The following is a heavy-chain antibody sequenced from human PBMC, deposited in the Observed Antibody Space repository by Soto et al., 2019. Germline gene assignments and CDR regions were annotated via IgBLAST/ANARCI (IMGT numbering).Heavy chain of an antibody. CDR3: ARTTGIGGGAFDI. J-gene: IGHJ3*02. D-gene: IGHD1-1*01. CDR1: GFTFSSYW. CDR2: INNDGSIT. V-gene: IGHV3-74*01. Sequence: GGSLRLSCAASGFTFSSYWMHWVRQPPGKGLVWVSRINNDGSITSYADSVKGRFTISRDNAKNTLYVQINSLRAEDTAVYYCARTTGIGGGAFDIWGQGTMVTVSS.